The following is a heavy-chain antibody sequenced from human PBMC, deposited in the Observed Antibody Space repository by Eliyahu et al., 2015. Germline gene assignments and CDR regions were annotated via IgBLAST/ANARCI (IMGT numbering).Heavy chain of an antibody. CDR2: IXHAGNX. D-gene: IGHD2-21*01. J-gene: IGHJ4*02. V-gene: IGHV4-34*01. Sequence: QVQLQQWGAGLLKPSETLSLXCAVYGGSLRGXYWSWIRQSPGKGLEWIGEIXHAGNXKYNPSLKSRVTISVDTPKNQFSLEVNSVTAADTAVYYCASGNYSPPPGYWGQGTLVTVSS. CDR3: ASGNYSPPPGY. CDR1: GGSLRGXY.